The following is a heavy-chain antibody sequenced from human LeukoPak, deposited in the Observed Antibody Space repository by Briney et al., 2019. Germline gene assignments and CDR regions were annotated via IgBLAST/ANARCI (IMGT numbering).Heavy chain of an antibody. Sequence: PGGSLRLSCAASGFTFSSYAMSWVRQAPGKGLEWVSAISGSGGSTYYADSVKGRFTISRDNAKNTLYLQMNSLRAEDTAVYYCARAVSSNWGNFDYWGQGTLVTVSS. D-gene: IGHD6-13*01. CDR2: ISGSGGST. J-gene: IGHJ4*02. V-gene: IGHV3-23*01. CDR3: ARAVSSNWGNFDY. CDR1: GFTFSSYA.